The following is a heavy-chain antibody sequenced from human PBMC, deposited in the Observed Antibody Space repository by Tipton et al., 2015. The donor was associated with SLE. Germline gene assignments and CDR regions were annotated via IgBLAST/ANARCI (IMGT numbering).Heavy chain of an antibody. CDR1: GGSISSHY. CDR2: IYYSGST. V-gene: IGHV4-59*08. CDR3: ASQATGPYYFDY. J-gene: IGHJ4*02. Sequence: TLSLTCTVSGGSISSHYWSRIRQPPGKGLEWIGYIYYSGSTNYNPSLKSRVTISVDTSKNQFSLKLSSVTAADTAVYYCASQATGPYYFDYWGQGTLVTVSS.